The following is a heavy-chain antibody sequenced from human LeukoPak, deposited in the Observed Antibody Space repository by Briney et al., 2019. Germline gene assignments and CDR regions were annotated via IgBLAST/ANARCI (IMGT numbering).Heavy chain of an antibody. Sequence: PGGSLRLSCSVSGFTNDDYTLNWVRRPPGKGLEWVSLMTGDGGQTYYSSSVQGRFTISRDNAKKLVYLQMNSLRAEDTADYYCARGRGRWAVVITPFDYWGQGTLVTVSS. CDR1: GFTNDDYT. J-gene: IGHJ4*02. V-gene: IGHV3-43*01. CDR3: ARGRGRWAVVITPFDY. D-gene: IGHD3-22*01. CDR2: MTGDGGQT.